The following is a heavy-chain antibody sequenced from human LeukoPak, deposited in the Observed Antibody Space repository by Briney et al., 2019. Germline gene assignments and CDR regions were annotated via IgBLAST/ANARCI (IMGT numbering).Heavy chain of an antibody. J-gene: IGHJ3*02. Sequence: PGGSLRLSCAASGFTFSSYGMHWVRQAPGKGLEWVAVISYDGSNKYYADSVKGRFTISRDNSKNTLYLQMNSLRAEDTAVYYCAKDWQQWLVLSAFDIWGQGTMVTVSS. CDR3: AKDWQQWLVLSAFDI. D-gene: IGHD6-19*01. CDR2: ISYDGSNK. V-gene: IGHV3-30*18. CDR1: GFTFSSYG.